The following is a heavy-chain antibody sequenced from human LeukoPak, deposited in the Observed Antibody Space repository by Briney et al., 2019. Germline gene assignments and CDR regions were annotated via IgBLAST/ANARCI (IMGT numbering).Heavy chain of an antibody. Sequence: ASVKVSCKASGGTFSSYAISWVRQAPGQGLEWMRGIIPIFGTANYAQKFQGRVTITADKSTSTAYMELSSLRSEDTAVYYCARGSVHYYDSSGYYLVYWGQGTLVTVSS. CDR3: ARGSVHYYDSSGYYLVY. V-gene: IGHV1-69*06. J-gene: IGHJ4*02. CDR2: IIPIFGTA. CDR1: GGTFSSYA. D-gene: IGHD3-22*01.